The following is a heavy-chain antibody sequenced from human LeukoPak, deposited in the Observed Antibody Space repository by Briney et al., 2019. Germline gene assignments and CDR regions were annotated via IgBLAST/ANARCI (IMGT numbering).Heavy chain of an antibody. V-gene: IGHV3-23*01. CDR1: GFSFRNYG. J-gene: IGHJ4*02. D-gene: IGHD3-9*01. CDR3: VSYVNYDILTGYYFDY. Sequence: KAGGSLRLSRAASGFSFRNYGMSWVRRAPGKGLEWVSSISSSGSGGRTYYADSVKGRFTISRDNSKNILYLEMNSLRAEDTAVYYCVSYVNYDILTGYYFDYWGQGTLVTVSS. CDR2: ISSSGSGGRT.